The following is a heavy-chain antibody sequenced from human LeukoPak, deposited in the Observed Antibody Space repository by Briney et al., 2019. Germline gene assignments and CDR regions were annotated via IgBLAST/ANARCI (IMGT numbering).Heavy chain of an antibody. D-gene: IGHD2-15*01. CDR1: GGTFSSYA. CDR2: ISAYNGNT. J-gene: IGHJ4*02. V-gene: IGHV1-18*01. CDR3: ARDCSGGSCYLYFDY. Sequence: ASVKVSCKASGGTFSSYAISWVRQAPGQGLEWMGWISAYNGNTNYAQKLQGRVTMTTDTSTSTAYMELRSLRSDDTAVYYCARDCSGGSCYLYFDYWGQGTLVTVSS.